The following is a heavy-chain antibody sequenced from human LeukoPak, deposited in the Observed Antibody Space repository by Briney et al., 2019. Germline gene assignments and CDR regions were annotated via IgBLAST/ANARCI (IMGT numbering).Heavy chain of an antibody. CDR2: LYSGGST. J-gene: IGHJ6*03. D-gene: IGHD3/OR15-3a*01. CDR1: GFTVSTTH. V-gene: IGHV3-66*01. Sequence: PGGSLRLSCAASGFTVSTTHMSWVRQAPGKGLEWVSLLYSGGSTYDAEAVKGRFSISRDNSKNTLYLQMNSLRVEDTAVYYCERGWTRTYYYMDVWGKGTTVTVSS. CDR3: ERGWTRTYYYMDV.